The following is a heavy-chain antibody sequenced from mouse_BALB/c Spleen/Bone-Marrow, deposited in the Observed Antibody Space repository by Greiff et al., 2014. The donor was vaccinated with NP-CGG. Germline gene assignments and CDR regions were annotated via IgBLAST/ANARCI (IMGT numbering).Heavy chain of an antibody. Sequence: VQLKQSGGGLEQPGGDLRLSCAASGFGFSRYWMSWVRQAPGKGLEWIGEINPDSSTINYTPSLKDKFIISRDNAKNTLYLQMSKVRSEDTALYYCARQGYRYALRVYAMAYRGQGPSVT. D-gene: IGHD2-14*01. CDR1: GFGFSRYW. J-gene: IGHJ4*01. CDR3: ARQGYRYALRVYAMAY. V-gene: IGHV4-1*02. CDR2: INPDSSTI.